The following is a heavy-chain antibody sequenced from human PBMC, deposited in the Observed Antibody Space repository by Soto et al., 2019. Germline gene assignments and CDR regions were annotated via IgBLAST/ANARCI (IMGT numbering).Heavy chain of an antibody. J-gene: IGHJ6*02. Sequence: SETLSLTCTVSGGSLSTYYWSWIRQPAGKGLEWIGRIYTSGGTNYNPSLKSRVAMSVDTSKRKFSLKLSSVTAADTAVYYCASVDYGDYVSYYYYYGMDVWGQGTTVTVSS. CDR2: IYTSGGT. D-gene: IGHD4-17*01. V-gene: IGHV4-4*07. CDR1: GGSLSTYY. CDR3: ASVDYGDYVSYYYYYGMDV.